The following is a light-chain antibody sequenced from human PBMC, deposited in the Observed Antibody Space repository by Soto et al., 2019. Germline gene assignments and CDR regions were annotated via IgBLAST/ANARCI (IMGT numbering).Light chain of an antibody. CDR3: QQYDNWPYT. J-gene: IGKJ2*01. CDR1: QSVSNN. V-gene: IGKV3-15*01. CDR2: GAS. Sequence: EIVMTHSPATLSVSPGERATLSCRASQSVSNNLAWYQQKPGQAPRLLIYGASTRATAIPARFSGSGSGTEVTLTISSRQSEDFAVYFCQQYDNWPYTFGQGTKLEIK.